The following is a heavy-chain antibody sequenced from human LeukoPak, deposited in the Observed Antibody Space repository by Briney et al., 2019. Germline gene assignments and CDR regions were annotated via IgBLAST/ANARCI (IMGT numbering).Heavy chain of an antibody. CDR1: GFTFDDYA. CDR3: AKAAGAHRSSWGYFDY. CDR2: ISWNGGNI. J-gene: IGHJ4*02. Sequence: GGSLRPSCAASGFTFDDYAMQWVRQAPGKGLEWVSGISWNGGNIAYADSVKGRFTISRDNAKNSLYLQMNTLRAEDTALYYCAKAAGAHRSSWGYFDYWGQGTLVTVSS. D-gene: IGHD6-13*01. V-gene: IGHV3-9*01.